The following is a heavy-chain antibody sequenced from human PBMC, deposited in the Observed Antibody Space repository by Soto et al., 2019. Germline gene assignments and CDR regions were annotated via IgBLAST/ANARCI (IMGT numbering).Heavy chain of an antibody. CDR3: AKDLILTKYCTNGVCFNWFDP. D-gene: IGHD2-8*01. V-gene: IGHV3-30*18. CDR1: GFTFSSYG. J-gene: IGHJ5*02. Sequence: QVQLVESGGGVVQPGRSLRLSCAASGFTFSSYGMHWVRQAPGKGLEWVAVISYDGSNKYYADSVKGRFTISRDNSKNTLYLQMNSLRAEDTAVYYCAKDLILTKYCTNGVCFNWFDPWGQGTLVTVSS. CDR2: ISYDGSNK.